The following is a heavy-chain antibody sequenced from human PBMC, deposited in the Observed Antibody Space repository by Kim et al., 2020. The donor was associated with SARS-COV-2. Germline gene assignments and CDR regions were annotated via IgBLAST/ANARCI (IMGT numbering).Heavy chain of an antibody. V-gene: IGHV3-23*01. CDR1: GFTFSSYA. J-gene: IGHJ6*02. CDR3: AKERIKVSGKYYYYGMDV. CDR2: ISGSGGST. D-gene: IGHD2-8*01. Sequence: GGSLRLSCAASGFTFSSYAMSWVRQAPGKGLEWVSSISGSGGSTYYADSVKGRFTISRDNSKNTLYLQMNSLRAEDTAVYYCAKERIKVSGKYYYYGMDVWGQGTTVTVSS.